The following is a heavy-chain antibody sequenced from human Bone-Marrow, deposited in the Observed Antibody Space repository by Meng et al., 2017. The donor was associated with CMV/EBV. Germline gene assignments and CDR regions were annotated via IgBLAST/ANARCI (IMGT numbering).Heavy chain of an antibody. Sequence: ASVKVSCKASGYTFTGYYMHWVRQAPGQGLEWMGWINPNSGGTNYAQKFQGRVTMTRDTSISTAYMELSRLRAEDTAVYYCARGGDYDFWSGWGSGWFDPWGQGTLVTVSS. CDR2: INPNSGGT. D-gene: IGHD3-3*01. J-gene: IGHJ5*02. CDR3: ARGGDYDFWSGWGSGWFDP. V-gene: IGHV1-2*02. CDR1: GYTFTGYY.